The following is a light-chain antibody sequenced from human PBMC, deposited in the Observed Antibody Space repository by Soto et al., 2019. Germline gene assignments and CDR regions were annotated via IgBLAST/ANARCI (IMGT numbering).Light chain of an antibody. V-gene: IGLV3-25*03. CDR2: KDS. CDR1: ALPKQY. Sequence: SYELTQPPSVSVSPGQRARITCSGDALPKQYAYWYQQKPGQAPVLVIYKDSERPSGIPERFSGSSSGTTVTLTISGVQAEDEADYYCQSADSSGTHEVFGGGTKLTVI. CDR3: QSADSSGTHEV. J-gene: IGLJ2*01.